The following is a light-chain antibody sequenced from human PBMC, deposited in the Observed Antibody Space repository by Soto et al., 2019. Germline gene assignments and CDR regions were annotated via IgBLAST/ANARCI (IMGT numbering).Light chain of an antibody. V-gene: IGKV1-39*01. Sequence: DIQMTQSPASLSASVGDRVTITCRASQSITNYLKWYQHKPGKAPKLLVYAASSVPSGVPSRFSGSGSGTDFTITSSRLQHEYSATYFCQQSHKPPFTFGPGTKVEIK. CDR2: AAS. CDR3: QQSHKPPFT. CDR1: QSITNY. J-gene: IGKJ3*01.